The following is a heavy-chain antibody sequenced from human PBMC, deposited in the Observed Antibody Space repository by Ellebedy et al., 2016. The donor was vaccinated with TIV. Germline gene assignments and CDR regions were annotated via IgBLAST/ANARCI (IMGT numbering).Heavy chain of an antibody. CDR1: GFNLSPFA. J-gene: IGHJ3*02. CDR2: IYGNGGGI. V-gene: IGHV3-23*01. Sequence: GESLKISCTASGFNLSPFAMGWVRQTPGKGLEWVSGIYGNGGGISYSDSVKGRFTISRDNSKTTLYMNMNSLRAEETATYYCAKDQVAGDGRWVFDMWGQGTKVTVSS. D-gene: IGHD5-24*01. CDR3: AKDQVAGDGRWVFDM.